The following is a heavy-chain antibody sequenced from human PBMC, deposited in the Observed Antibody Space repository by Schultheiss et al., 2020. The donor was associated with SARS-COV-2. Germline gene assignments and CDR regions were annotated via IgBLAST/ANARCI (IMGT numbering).Heavy chain of an antibody. CDR1: GFSLSTSGMC. CDR3: AHSHKWELLNTYYFDY. Sequence: SGPTLVKPTQTLTLTCTFSGFSLSTSGMCVSWIRQPPGKALEWLARIDWDDDKYYSTSLKTRLTISKDTSKNQVVLTMTNMDPVDTATYYCAHSHKWELLNTYYFDYWGQGTLVTVSS. J-gene: IGHJ4*02. D-gene: IGHD1-26*01. CDR2: IDWDDDK. V-gene: IGHV2-70*12.